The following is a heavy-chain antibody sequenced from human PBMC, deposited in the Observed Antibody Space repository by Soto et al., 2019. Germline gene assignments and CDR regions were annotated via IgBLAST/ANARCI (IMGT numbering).Heavy chain of an antibody. V-gene: IGHV5-10-1*01. CDR3: ARRDGYDSGWYD. Sequence: PGESLKISCKGSGYSFTTYWITWVRQMPGKGLEWMGRIDPSDSYTNYSPSFQGHVTISADKSINTAYLQWGSLRASDTAIYYCARRDGYDSGWYDWGQGTLVTVSS. J-gene: IGHJ4*02. D-gene: IGHD6-19*01. CDR2: IDPSDSYT. CDR1: GYSFTTYW.